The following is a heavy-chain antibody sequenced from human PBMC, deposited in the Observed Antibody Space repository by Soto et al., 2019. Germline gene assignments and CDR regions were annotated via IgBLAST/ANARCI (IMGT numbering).Heavy chain of an antibody. V-gene: IGHV3-7*01. CDR1: GFTFSSYW. Sequence: EVQLVESGGGLVQPGGSLRLSCAASGFTFSSYWMTWLRQAPGKGLEWVANINPDGSAKYYVDSVKGRFTISRDNAKNSLYLKRNSLGVEDTAVYYCAAHPAGNVSFNRWGQVALGTLSS. CDR3: AAHPAGNVSFNR. D-gene: IGHD6-13*01. CDR2: INPDGSAK. J-gene: IGHJ1*01.